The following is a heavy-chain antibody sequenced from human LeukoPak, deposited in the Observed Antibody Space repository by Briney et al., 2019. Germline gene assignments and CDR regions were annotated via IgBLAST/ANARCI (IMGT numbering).Heavy chain of an antibody. CDR2: VYYRGSH. V-gene: IGHV4-59*08. Sequence: PSETLSLTCPVSGGSISSYYGTWIRQPPGKGLDWIGYVYYRGSHTYNPSLKSRVSISVATSKNHFSLKLSSVTAADTAVYSCARSIIGTRSKFDYWGQGTLVTVSS. CDR1: GGSISSYY. D-gene: IGHD1/OR15-1a*01. J-gene: IGHJ4*02. CDR3: ARSIIGTRSKFDY.